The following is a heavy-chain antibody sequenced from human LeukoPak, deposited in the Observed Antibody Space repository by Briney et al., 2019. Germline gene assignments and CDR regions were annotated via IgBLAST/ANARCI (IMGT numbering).Heavy chain of an antibody. CDR1: GGSISSYY. CDR2: IYYSGST. J-gene: IGHJ4*02. V-gene: IGHV4-59*01. D-gene: IGHD3-22*01. Sequence: SETLSLTCTVSGGSISSYYWSWIRQPPGKGLEWIGYIYYSGSTNYNPSLKSRVTISVDTSKNQFSLKLSSVTAADTAGYYCARDDSSGYYDYWGQGTLVTVSS. CDR3: ARDDSSGYYDY.